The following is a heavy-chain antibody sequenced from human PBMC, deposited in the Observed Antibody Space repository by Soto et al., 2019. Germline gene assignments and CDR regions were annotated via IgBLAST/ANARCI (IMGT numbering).Heavy chain of an antibody. J-gene: IGHJ6*02. Sequence: PSETLSLTCAVYGGSFSGYYWSWIRQPPGKGLEWIGEINHSGSTNYNPSLKSRVTISVDTSKNQFSLKLSSVTAADTAVYYCARGLGYSSSSGGFYYYYGMDVWGQGTTVTVSS. V-gene: IGHV4-34*01. CDR2: INHSGST. D-gene: IGHD6-6*01. CDR3: ARGLGYSSSSGGFYYYYGMDV. CDR1: GGSFSGYY.